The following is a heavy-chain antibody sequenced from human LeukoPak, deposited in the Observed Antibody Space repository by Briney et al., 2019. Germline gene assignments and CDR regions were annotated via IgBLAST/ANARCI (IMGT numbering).Heavy chain of an antibody. CDR3: AKLACSSTSCYLDYYYYMDV. J-gene: IGHJ6*03. D-gene: IGHD2-2*01. V-gene: IGHV3-23*01. CDR1: GFTFSSYA. Sequence: GGSLRLSCAASGFTFSSYAMSWVRQAPGKGLEWVSAISGSGGSTYYADSVKGRFTISRDNSKNTLYLQMNSLRAEDTAVYYCAKLACSSTSCYLDYYYYMDVWGKGTTVTVSS. CDR2: ISGSGGST.